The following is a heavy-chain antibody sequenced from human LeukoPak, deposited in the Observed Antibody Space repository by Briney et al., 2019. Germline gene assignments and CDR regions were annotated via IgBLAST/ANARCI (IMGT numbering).Heavy chain of an antibody. J-gene: IGHJ3*02. Sequence: GGSLRLSCAASGFTFSSYSMNWVRQAPGKGLEWVSSISSSSSYIYYADSVKGRFTISRDNAKNSLYLQMNSLRAEDTAVYYCARAHGVYDAFDIWGQGTMVTVSS. CDR3: ARAHGVYDAFDI. CDR1: GFTFSSYS. V-gene: IGHV3-21*01. CDR2: ISSSSSYI. D-gene: IGHD6-13*01.